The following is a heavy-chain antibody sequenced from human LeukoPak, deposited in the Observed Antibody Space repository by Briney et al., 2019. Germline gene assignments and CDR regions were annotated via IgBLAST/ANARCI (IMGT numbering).Heavy chain of an antibody. D-gene: IGHD4-23*01. CDR3: ARAGTTVVSTAYY. V-gene: IGHV1-46*01. CDR1: GYTFTSYY. Sequence: ASVKVSCKASGYTFTSYYMHWVRQAPGQGLEWMGIINPSGGSTSYAQKFQGRLTMTRDTSTRTVYMELSSPRSEDTAVYYCARAGTTVVSTAYYWGQGTLVTVSS. J-gene: IGHJ4*02. CDR2: INPSGGST.